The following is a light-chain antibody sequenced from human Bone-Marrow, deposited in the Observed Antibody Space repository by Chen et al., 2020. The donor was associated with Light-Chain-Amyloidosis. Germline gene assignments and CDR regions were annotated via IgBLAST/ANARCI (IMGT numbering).Light chain of an antibody. J-gene: IGLJ2*01. V-gene: IGLV3-25*03. Sequence: SYELTQPPSVSVSPGQTARITCSGDDLPTKYAYWYQQKQGQAPVLVIHRDTERPSGISERFSGAISGTTATLTISGVQSADEADYHCQSADSSGTYEVIFGGGTKLTVL. CDR2: RDT. CDR3: QSADSSGTYEVI. CDR1: DLPTKY.